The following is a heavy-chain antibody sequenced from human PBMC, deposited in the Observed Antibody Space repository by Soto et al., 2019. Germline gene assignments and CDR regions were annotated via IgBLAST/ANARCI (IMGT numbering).Heavy chain of an antibody. J-gene: IGHJ4*02. D-gene: IGHD2-21*02. V-gene: IGHV4-34*01. CDR2: INHSGST. CDR1: GGSFSGYY. Sequence: PSETLSLTCAVYGGSFSGYYWSWIRQPPGKGLEWIGEINHSGSTNYESSLESRVTISVDTSKNQFSLNLGSVTAADTAVYYCARGRRRTESADGTLDYWSQGTLVTVSS. CDR3: ARGRRRTESADGTLDY.